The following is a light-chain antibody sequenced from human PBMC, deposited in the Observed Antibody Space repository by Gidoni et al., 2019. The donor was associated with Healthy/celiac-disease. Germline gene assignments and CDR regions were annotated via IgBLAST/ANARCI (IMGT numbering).Light chain of an antibody. J-gene: IGKJ2*01. CDR1: QSVLYSSNNKNY. CDR3: QQYYSTPYT. V-gene: IGKV4-1*01. CDR2: WAS. Sequence: DIVMTQSPASLAVSLGERATINCKSSQSVLYSSNNKNYLAWYPQKPGQHPKLLIYWASNRESGVPDRFSGSGSGTDFTLTISSLQTEDVAVYYCQQYYSTPYTFGQGTKLEIK.